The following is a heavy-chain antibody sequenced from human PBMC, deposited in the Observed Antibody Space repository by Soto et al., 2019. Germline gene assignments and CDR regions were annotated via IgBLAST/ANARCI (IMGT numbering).Heavy chain of an antibody. D-gene: IGHD4-4*01. V-gene: IGHV1-69*01. CDR1: GGTFSNFA. CDR3: ADSGRDVRGYDYKDTEGLDI. J-gene: IGHJ3*02. CDR2: IIPLFNVA. Sequence: QVQLVQSGPEVKKPGSSVKVSCEASGGTFSNFAVNWVRQAPGQGLEWVGGIIPLFNVAKYAQKFEGRVTIVADDSTSTAYMDLSSLRSDDTAVYYCADSGRDVRGYDYKDTEGLDIWGQGTMVTVSS.